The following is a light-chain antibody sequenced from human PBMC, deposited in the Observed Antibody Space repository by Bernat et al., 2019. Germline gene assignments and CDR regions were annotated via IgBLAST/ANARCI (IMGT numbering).Light chain of an antibody. Sequence: QSALTQTPSASGSPGQAITISCTGTGGCIGGSDYVSWYQQHPGKAPKLILYEVTKRPSGVPARFSGSKSGDTASLTVSGLQADDEADYYCFSYAGTYNWRFGGGTKLTVL. CDR3: FSYAGTYNWR. J-gene: IGLJ2*01. CDR2: EVT. CDR1: GGCIGGSDY. V-gene: IGLV2-8*01.